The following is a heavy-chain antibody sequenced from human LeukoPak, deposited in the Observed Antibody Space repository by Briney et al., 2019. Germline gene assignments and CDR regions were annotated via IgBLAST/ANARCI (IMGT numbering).Heavy chain of an antibody. D-gene: IGHD1-26*01. CDR3: AKENVLYSGSYGSPDY. V-gene: IGHV3-30*18. CDR1: GLTFSNYG. Sequence: GGSLRLSCAASGLTFSNYGMHWVRQAPGKGLEWVAVVSYDGSNKHYADSVKGRFTISRDNAKNTLHLQMNSLRAEDTAVYYCAKENVLYSGSYGSPDYWGQGTLVTVSS. J-gene: IGHJ4*02. CDR2: VSYDGSNK.